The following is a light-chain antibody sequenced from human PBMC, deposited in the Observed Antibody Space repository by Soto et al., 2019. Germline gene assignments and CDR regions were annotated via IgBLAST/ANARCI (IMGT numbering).Light chain of an antibody. Sequence: DIVMTQSPFSLPVTPGEPASISCRSSQSLLHSNGYNYLEWYVQKPGQSPHLLIYWGSNRASGVPDRFSGSGSGTEFTLKISRVEAEDFGVYYGMQGLQSPLTFGEGPKVESK. V-gene: IGKV2-28*01. CDR1: QSLLHSNGYNY. J-gene: IGKJ4*01. CDR2: WGS. CDR3: MQGLQSPLT.